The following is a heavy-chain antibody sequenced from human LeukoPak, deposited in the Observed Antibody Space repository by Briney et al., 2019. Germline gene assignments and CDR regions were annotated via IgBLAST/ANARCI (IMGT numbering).Heavy chain of an antibody. CDR2: IYSGGST. D-gene: IGHD3-22*01. Sequence: PGGPLKLSCAASGFTVSSNYMSWVRQAPGKGLEGASVIYSGGSTYYADSVKGRFTISRDNSKNTLYLQMNSLRAEDTAVYYCAREPLYYDSIIGDAFDIWGQGTMVTVSS. V-gene: IGHV3-66*01. CDR1: GFTVSSNY. J-gene: IGHJ3*02. CDR3: AREPLYYDSIIGDAFDI.